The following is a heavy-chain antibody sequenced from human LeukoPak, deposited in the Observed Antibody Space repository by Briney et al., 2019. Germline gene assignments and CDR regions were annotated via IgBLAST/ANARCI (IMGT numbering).Heavy chain of an antibody. D-gene: IGHD6-19*01. J-gene: IGHJ4*02. V-gene: IGHV3-48*04. Sequence: GGSLRLSCAASGFTFSSYSTNWVRQAPGKGLEWVSYISSSSSTIYYADSVKGRFTISRDNAKNSLYLQMNSLRAEDTAVYYCARRVWGGWYYFDYWGQGTLVTVSS. CDR2: ISSSSSTI. CDR1: GFTFSSYS. CDR3: ARRVWGGWYYFDY.